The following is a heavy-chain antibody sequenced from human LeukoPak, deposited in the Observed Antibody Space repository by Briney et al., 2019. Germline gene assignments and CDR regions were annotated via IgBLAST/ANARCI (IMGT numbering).Heavy chain of an antibody. V-gene: IGHV4-31*03. D-gene: IGHD6-19*01. CDR1: GGSISSGGYY. Sequence: SQTLSLTCTVSGGSISSGGYYWSWIRQHPGKGLEWIGYIYYSGSTYYNPSLKSRVTISVDTSKNQFSLKLSSVTAADTTVYYCAREVGAVALTGRFDWFDPWGQGTLVTVSS. CDR3: AREVGAVALTGRFDWFDP. CDR2: IYYSGST. J-gene: IGHJ5*02.